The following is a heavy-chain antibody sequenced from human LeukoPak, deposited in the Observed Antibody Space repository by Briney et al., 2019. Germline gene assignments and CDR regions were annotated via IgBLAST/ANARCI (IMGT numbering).Heavy chain of an antibody. CDR2: IKHNGSTI. Sequence: GGSLRLSCAASGFTFSTYEMNWVRQAPGKGLEWVSYIKHNGSTIYYADSVKGRFTISRDNAKNSLYLQMNSLRVENTAVYYCARVAYYDSSGDYVSQTPDYWGQGTLVTVSS. V-gene: IGHV3-48*03. J-gene: IGHJ4*02. D-gene: IGHD3-22*01. CDR1: GFTFSTYE. CDR3: ARVAYYDSSGDYVSQTPDY.